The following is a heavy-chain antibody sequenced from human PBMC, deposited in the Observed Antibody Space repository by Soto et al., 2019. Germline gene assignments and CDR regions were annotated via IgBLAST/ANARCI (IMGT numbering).Heavy chain of an antibody. D-gene: IGHD5-12*01. J-gene: IGHJ5*02. CDR2: IYYSGST. CDR1: GGSISSYY. V-gene: IGHV4-59*01. Sequence: SETLSLTCTVSGGSISSYYWSWVRQPPGKGLEWIGYIYYSGSTNYNPSLKSRVTISVDTSKNQFSLKLSSVTAADTAVYYCAREIGSGYDYYNWFDPWGQGTLVTVSS. CDR3: AREIGSGYDYYNWFDP.